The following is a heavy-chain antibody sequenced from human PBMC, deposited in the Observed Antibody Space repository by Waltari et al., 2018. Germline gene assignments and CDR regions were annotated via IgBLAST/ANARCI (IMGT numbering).Heavy chain of an antibody. J-gene: IGHJ4*02. CDR1: GGSFSGYY. V-gene: IGHV4-34*01. Sequence: QVQLQQWGAGLLKPSETLSLTCAVYGGSFSGYYWSWIRQPPGKGLEWIGEINHSGSTNYNPSLKSRVTISVDTSKNQFSLKLSSVTAADTAVYYCARGFPTYYDFWSGYPSRYYFDYWGQGTLVTVSS. D-gene: IGHD3-3*01. CDR2: INHSGST. CDR3: ARGFPTYYDFWSGYPSRYYFDY.